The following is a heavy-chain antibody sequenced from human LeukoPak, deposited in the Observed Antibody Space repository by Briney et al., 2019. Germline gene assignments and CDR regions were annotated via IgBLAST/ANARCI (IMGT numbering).Heavy chain of an antibody. J-gene: IGHJ5*02. D-gene: IGHD4-11*01. CDR2: IYTSGST. Sequence: SETLSLTCTVSGGSISSGSYYWSWIRQPAGKGLEWIGRIYTSGSTNYNPSLKSRVTISVDTSKNQFSLKLSSVTAADTAVYYCAREHDYSNYGNWFDPWGQGTLVTVSS. CDR3: AREHDYSNYGNWFDP. CDR1: GGSISSGSYY. V-gene: IGHV4-61*02.